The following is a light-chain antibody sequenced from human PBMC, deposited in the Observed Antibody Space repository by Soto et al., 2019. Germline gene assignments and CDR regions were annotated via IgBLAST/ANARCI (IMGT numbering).Light chain of an antibody. Sequence: DIQMTRSPSSLSASVGDRVTITCRASHDICNFVNWYQQKPGKAPKLLIYTASSLQSGVPSRFGGSGSGTDFSLTISSLQPDDFATYYCQHYNSYSEAFGQGTKVDIK. V-gene: IGKV1-16*01. CDR2: TAS. CDR1: HDICNF. CDR3: QHYNSYSEA. J-gene: IGKJ1*01.